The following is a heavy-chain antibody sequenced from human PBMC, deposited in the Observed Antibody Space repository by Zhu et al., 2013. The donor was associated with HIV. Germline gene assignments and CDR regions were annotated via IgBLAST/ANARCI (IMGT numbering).Heavy chain of an antibody. CDR2: ISAHNGNT. Sequence: QVQLVQSGGEVKKPGASVKVSCKASGYTFTSYGISWVRQAPGQGLEWMGWISAHNGNTNYEQKLQGRVTMATDTSTSTAYMELRSLRSDDTAVYYCATTYRGYRFDIWGQGTMVTVSS. CDR1: GYTFTSYG. V-gene: IGHV1-18*01. J-gene: IGHJ3*02. D-gene: IGHD3-16*02. CDR3: ATTYRGYRFDI.